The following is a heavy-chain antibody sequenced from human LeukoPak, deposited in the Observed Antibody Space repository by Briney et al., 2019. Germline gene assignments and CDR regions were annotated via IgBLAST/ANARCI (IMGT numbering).Heavy chain of an antibody. J-gene: IGHJ4*02. CDR3: ARGLTGIDY. CDR2: IYYSGTT. V-gene: IGHV4-30-4*01. Sequence: SETLSLTCTVSGDSISSGADYWNWIRQPPGKGLEWIGYIYYSGTTYYNPSLKSRVTISVDTSKNQFSLKLSSVTAADAAVYYCARGLTGIDYWGQGTLVTISS. CDR1: GDSISSGADY. D-gene: IGHD3-9*01.